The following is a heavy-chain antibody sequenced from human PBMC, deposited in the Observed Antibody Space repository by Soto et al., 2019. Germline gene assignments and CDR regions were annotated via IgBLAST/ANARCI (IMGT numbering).Heavy chain of an antibody. CDR2: MNPNSGNT. V-gene: IGHV1-8*01. CDR3: PRGYGTYTSGWYTIYY. CDR1: GYTFTSCD. J-gene: IGHJ4*02. Sequence: ASVKVSCKASGYTFTSCDITWGRQATVQGLEWMGWMNPNSGNTGYAQKFQGRVTMTRNTSISKAYMELSSVRAEDTAVYSCPRGYGTYTSGWYTIYYWGQGTLVTVSS. D-gene: IGHD6-19*01.